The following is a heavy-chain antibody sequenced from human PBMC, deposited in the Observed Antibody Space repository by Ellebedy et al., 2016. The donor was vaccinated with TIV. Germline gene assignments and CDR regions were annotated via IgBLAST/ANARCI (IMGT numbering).Heavy chain of an antibody. CDR2: INPNSGGT. D-gene: IGHD5-12*01. Sequence: ASVKVSCKASGYTFNAYYIHWVRQAPGQGLEWMGWINPNSGGTNYAPKFQGRVTMTRDTSISTAYMELSRLRSDDTAVYYCARSEAWPSLAPILPFDYWGQGTLVTVSS. V-gene: IGHV1-2*02. J-gene: IGHJ4*02. CDR3: ARSEAWPSLAPILPFDY. CDR1: GYTFNAYY.